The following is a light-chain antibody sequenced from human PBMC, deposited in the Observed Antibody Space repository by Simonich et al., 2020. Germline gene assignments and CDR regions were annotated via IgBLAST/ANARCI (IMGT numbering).Light chain of an antibody. J-gene: IGKJ2*01. CDR2: GAS. CDR3: QQYNNWYT. V-gene: IGKV4-1*01. CDR1: QSVLYSSNNKNY. Sequence: DIVMTQSPDSLAVSLGERATINCKSSQSVLYSSNNKNYLAWYQQKPGQDPRLLIYGASTRATGIPARFSGSGSGTEFTLTISSLQSEDFAVYYCQQYNNWYTFGQGTKLEIK.